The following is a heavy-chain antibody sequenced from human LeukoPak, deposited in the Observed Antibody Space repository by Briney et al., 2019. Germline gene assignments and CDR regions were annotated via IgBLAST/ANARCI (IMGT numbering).Heavy chain of an antibody. V-gene: IGHV1-24*01. CDR1: GYSLTALS. CDR3: ATDMVGYCGDVTCYSEAY. Sequence: ASVKVSCKVSGYSLTALSMHWVRQAPGQGLEWMGGFDLEVGKTMYAEKLDGRLTVTDDTSADTAYMQLSSPRLEDTAVYYCATDMVGYCGDVTCYSEAYWGQGTLVTVSS. D-gene: IGHD2-21*01. J-gene: IGHJ4*02. CDR2: FDLEVGKT.